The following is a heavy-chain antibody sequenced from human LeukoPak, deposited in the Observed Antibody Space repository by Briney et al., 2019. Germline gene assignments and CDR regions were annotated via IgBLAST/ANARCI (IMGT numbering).Heavy chain of an antibody. CDR1: GVSVSSGSYY. J-gene: IGHJ3*02. CDR2: IYYSGST. Sequence: SETLSLTCTVSGVSVSSGSYYWSWIRQPPGKGLGWIGYIYYSGSTNYNPSLKSRVTISVDTSKNQFSLKLSSVTAADTAVYYCARVGYYDFWSGYARDAFDIWGQGTMVTVSS. V-gene: IGHV4-61*01. D-gene: IGHD3-3*01. CDR3: ARVGYYDFWSGYARDAFDI.